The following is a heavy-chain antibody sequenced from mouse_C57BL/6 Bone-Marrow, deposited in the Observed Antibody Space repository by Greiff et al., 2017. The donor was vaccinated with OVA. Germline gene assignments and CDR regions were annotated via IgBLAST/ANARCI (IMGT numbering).Heavy chain of an antibody. J-gene: IGHJ2*01. Sequence: VQLKQSGAELVRPGASVKLSCTASGFNIKDAYMHWVKERPEQGLEWLGWIDPENGDTEYASKFQGKATITADTSSKTVYLHLSSLTSEDTAVYYCTTYRYWGQGTTLTVSS. CDR1: GFNIKDAY. CDR3: TTYRY. V-gene: IGHV14-4*01. CDR2: IDPENGDT.